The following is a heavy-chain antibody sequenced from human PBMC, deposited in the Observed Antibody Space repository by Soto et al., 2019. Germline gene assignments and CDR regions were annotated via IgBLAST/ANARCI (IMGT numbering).Heavy chain of an antibody. CDR3: ARESSGVTHFDF. V-gene: IGHV1-69*06. J-gene: IGHJ4*02. CDR1: GCTPSTLG. CDR2: IIPMFGTA. Sequence: WAAVKVSCKASGCTPSTLGISWVRQAPGQGLEWMGRIIPMFGTANYAQNFQGRVTITADKSTSTAYMELTSLRSEDTAVHYCARESSGVTHFDFWGQGTLVTVSS. D-gene: IGHD3-10*01.